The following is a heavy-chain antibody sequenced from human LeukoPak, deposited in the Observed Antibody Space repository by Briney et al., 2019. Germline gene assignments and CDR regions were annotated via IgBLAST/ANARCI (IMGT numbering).Heavy chain of an antibody. CDR2: IGAYNGNT. CDR1: GYTFTSYG. CDR3: ARDRIGSYSRAHYFDY. Sequence: ASVKVSCKASGYTFTSYGISWVRQAPGQGLEWMGWIGAYNGNTNYAQKLQGRVTMTTDTSTSTAYMELRSLRSDDTAVYYCARDRIGSYSRAHYFDYWGQGTLVTVSS. V-gene: IGHV1-18*01. J-gene: IGHJ4*02. D-gene: IGHD1-26*01.